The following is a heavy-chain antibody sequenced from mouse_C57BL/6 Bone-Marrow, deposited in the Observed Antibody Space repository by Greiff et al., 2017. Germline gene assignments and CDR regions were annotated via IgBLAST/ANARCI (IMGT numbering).Heavy chain of an antibody. Sequence: VQLQQSGPELVKPGASVKISCKASGYTFTDYYMNWVKQSHGKSLEWIGDINPNNGGTSYNQKFKGKATLTVDKSSSTAYMELRSLTSEDSAVYYCARREIYYGSSLYYFDYWGQGTTLTVAS. J-gene: IGHJ2*01. CDR3: ARREIYYGSSLYYFDY. V-gene: IGHV1-26*01. CDR1: GYTFTDYY. D-gene: IGHD1-1*01. CDR2: INPNNGGT.